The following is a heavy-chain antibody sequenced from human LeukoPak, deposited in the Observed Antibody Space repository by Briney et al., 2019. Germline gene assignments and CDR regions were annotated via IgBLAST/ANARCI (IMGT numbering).Heavy chain of an antibody. CDR1: GFTVSSNY. D-gene: IGHD3-22*01. J-gene: IGHJ4*02. Sequence: PGGSLRLSCAASGFTVSSNYMSWVRQAPGKGLEWVSVIYSGGSTYYADSVKGRFTISRDNSKNTLYLQMNSLRAEDTAVYYCARGLMYYDTSGSGDYWGQGTLVTVSS. CDR2: IYSGGST. V-gene: IGHV3-53*01. CDR3: ARGLMYYDTSGSGDY.